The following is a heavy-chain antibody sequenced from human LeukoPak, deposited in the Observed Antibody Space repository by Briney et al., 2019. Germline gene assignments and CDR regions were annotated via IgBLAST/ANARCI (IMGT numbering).Heavy chain of an antibody. CDR2: VKHDGSEK. J-gene: IGHJ4*02. CDR3: ASSPPPYDSSGYHDY. Sequence: GGSLRLSCEASGLTFRSYWMSWVRQAPGKGLEWVANVKHDGSEKYYADSVKGRFTISRDNTKNSLYLQMNSLRAEDTAVYYCASSPPPYDSSGYHDYWGQGTLVTVSS. V-gene: IGHV3-7*03. CDR1: GLTFRSYW. D-gene: IGHD3-22*01.